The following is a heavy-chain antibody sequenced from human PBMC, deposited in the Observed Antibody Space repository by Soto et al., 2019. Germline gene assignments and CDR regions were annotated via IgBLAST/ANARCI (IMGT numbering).Heavy chain of an antibody. J-gene: IGHJ6*02. CDR3: ARLYLSVGGDVLEWLYGAYYYYGMDV. D-gene: IGHD3-3*01. CDR2: IYYSGST. V-gene: IGHV4-39*01. Sequence: SETLSLTCTVSGGSISSSSYYWGWIRQPPGKGLEWIGSIYYSGSTYYNPSLKSRVTISVDTSKNQFSLKLSSVTAADTAVYYCARLYLSVGGDVLEWLYGAYYYYGMDVWGQGTTVTVSS. CDR1: GGSISSSSYY.